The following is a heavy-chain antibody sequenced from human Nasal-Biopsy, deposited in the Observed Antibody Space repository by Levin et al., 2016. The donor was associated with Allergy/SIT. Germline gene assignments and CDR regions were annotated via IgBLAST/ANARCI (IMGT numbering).Heavy chain of an antibody. CDR1: DLSVTVNY. CDR2: LYDDESA. J-gene: IGHJ4*02. V-gene: IGHV3-53*01. D-gene: IGHD1-20*01. CDR3: AKDVTGVTGGDY. Sequence: GESLKISCAVSDLSVTVNYMSWVRQAPGKGLEWVAVLYDDESAYYGDSVRGRFTISRDDSKNTLYLQMNSLRVEDAAIYYCAKDVTGVTGGDYWGQGTQVTVSS.